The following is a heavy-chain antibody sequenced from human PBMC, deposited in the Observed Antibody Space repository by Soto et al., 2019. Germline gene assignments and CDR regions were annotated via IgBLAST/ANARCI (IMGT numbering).Heavy chain of an antibody. CDR3: AKDGHLRGLRYFYWLPSGYYYGMDV. CDR2: ISGSGGST. D-gene: IGHD3-9*01. CDR1: GFTFSSYA. Sequence: PGGSLRLSCAASGFTFSSYAMSWVRQAPGKGLEWVSAISGSGGSTYYADSVKGRFTISRDNSKNTLYLQMNSLRAEDTAVYYCAKDGHLRGLRYFYWLPSGYYYGMDVWGQGTTVTVAS. V-gene: IGHV3-23*01. J-gene: IGHJ6*02.